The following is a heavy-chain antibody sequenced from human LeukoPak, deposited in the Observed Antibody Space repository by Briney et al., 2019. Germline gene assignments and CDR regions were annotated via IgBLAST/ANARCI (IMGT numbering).Heavy chain of an antibody. J-gene: IGHJ4*02. CDR2: IYHSGST. Sequence: SETLSLTCAVSGYSISSGYYWGWIRQPPGKGLEWIGSIYHSGSTYYNPPLKSRVTISVDTSKNQFSLKLSSVTAADTAVYYCARAPSYDFWSGYFDYWGQGTLVTVSS. V-gene: IGHV4-38-2*01. CDR3: ARAPSYDFWSGYFDY. CDR1: GYSISSGYY. D-gene: IGHD3-3*01.